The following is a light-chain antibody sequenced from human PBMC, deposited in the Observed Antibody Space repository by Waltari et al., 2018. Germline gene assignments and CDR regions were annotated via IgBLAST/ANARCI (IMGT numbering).Light chain of an antibody. CDR1: TSDIGAYNY. Sequence: QSALTQPASVSGSPGPSITLSCTATTSDIGAYNYVPWYQLHPGKVPKLIIYDVTTRPSGVSQRFSGSKSGNTASLTISGLQAEDEADYYCCSYADSRGVFGGGTTLTVL. V-gene: IGLV2-23*02. CDR2: DVT. CDR3: CSYADSRGV. J-gene: IGLJ2*01.